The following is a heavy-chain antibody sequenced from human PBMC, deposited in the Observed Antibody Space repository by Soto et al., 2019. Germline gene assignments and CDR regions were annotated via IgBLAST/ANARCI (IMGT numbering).Heavy chain of an antibody. CDR1: GGSISRGGYY. D-gene: IGHD3-10*02. V-gene: IGHV4-31*02. CDR3: AKDPTPRDFLFIHYFDS. Sequence: TLSLTCTVSGGSISRGGYYWSWIRQHPGKGLEWIGHIYYSGSTDYSPSLKSRATISVDTSKNQFSLKLSSVTAADTAVYYCAKDPTPRDFLFIHYFDSWGQGSLVTVSS. J-gene: IGHJ4*02. CDR2: IYYSGST.